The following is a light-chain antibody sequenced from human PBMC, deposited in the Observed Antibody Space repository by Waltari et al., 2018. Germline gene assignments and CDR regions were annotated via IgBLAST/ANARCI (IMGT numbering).Light chain of an antibody. J-gene: IGKJ2*01. V-gene: IGKV1D-12*01. Sequence: DIQMTQSPSSVSASVGDRVTITCRASQSIVKWLAWYQQMPGKAPKLIVYAVSNLQSVVSPRFSGSGSGTDFTLTIVNLQPEDFAPYYCQQAYTFPYTFGQGTKLEIK. CDR2: AVS. CDR1: QSIVKW. CDR3: QQAYTFPYT.